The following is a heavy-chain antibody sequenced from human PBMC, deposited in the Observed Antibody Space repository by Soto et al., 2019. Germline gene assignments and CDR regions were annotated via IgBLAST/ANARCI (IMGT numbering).Heavy chain of an antibody. D-gene: IGHD1-20*01. CDR3: ATLRGYNWNDRSVRDWFDP. CDR2: IIPIFGTA. V-gene: IGHV1-69*12. Sequence: QVQLVQSGAEVKKPGSSVKVSCKASGGTFSSYAISWVRQAPGQGLEWMGGIIPIFGTANYAQKFQGRVTITADESTSTAYMELSSRRSEDTAVYYCATLRGYNWNDRSVRDWFDPWGQGTLVTVSS. J-gene: IGHJ5*02. CDR1: GGTFSSYA.